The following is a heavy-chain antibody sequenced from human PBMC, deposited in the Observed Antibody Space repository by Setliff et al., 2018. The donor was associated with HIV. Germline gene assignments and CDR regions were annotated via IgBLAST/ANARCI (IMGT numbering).Heavy chain of an antibody. V-gene: IGHV1-3*01. CDR1: GYAFITYA. CDR2: ITAGTGDI. D-gene: IGHD3-10*02. J-gene: IGHJ3*02. Sequence: ASVKVSCKASGYAFITYAIHWVRQAPGQRLEWLGWITAGTGDIDYSQKFQGRVTITRDRSANTAYMELSRLTSSDTALYFCARGPYVRTGESACDIWGQGTTFTVSS. CDR3: ARGPYVRTGESACDI.